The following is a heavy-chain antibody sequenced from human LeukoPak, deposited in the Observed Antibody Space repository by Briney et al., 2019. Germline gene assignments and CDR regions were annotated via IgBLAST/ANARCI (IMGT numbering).Heavy chain of an antibody. J-gene: IGHJ4*02. D-gene: IGHD6-19*01. CDR2: IIPIFGTA. CDR1: GGTFSSYA. Sequence: ASVKVSCKASGGTFSSYAINWVRQAPGQGLEWMGRIIPIFGTANYAQKFQGRVTITTDESTNTAYMELSSLRSEDTAVYYCARDHGYSSGWSTFDYWGQGTLVTVSS. CDR3: ARDHGYSSGWSTFDY. V-gene: IGHV1-69*05.